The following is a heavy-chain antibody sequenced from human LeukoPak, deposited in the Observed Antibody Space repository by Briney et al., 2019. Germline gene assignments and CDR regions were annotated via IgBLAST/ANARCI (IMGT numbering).Heavy chain of an antibody. J-gene: IGHJ4*02. CDR3: ARGLSDSPTVFDY. CDR1: GGSFSGYY. CDR2: ISHSGST. V-gene: IGHV4-34*01. Sequence: SETLSLTCAVYGGSFSGYYWSWIRQPPGKGLEWIGEISHSGSTNYNPSLKSRVTISVDTSKNQFSLKLSSVTAADTAVYYCARGLSDSPTVFDYWGQGTLVTVSS. D-gene: IGHD4-17*01.